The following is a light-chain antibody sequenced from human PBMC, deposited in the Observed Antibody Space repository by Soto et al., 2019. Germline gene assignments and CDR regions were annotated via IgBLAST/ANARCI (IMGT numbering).Light chain of an antibody. V-gene: IGKV1-39*01. J-gene: IGKJ5*01. CDR2: AS. CDR1: QSISKY. CDR3: QQSYSTPPIT. Sequence: DIQMTQSPSSLSASVGDRVTITCRASQSISKYLNWYQQKPGKAPKLLIYASSLHSGVPSRFSGSGSGTDFTLTISSLQSEDFATYFCQQSYSTPPITFGQGTRLEI.